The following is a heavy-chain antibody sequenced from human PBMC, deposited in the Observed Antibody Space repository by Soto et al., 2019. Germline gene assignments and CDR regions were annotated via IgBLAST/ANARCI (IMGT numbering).Heavy chain of an antibody. Sequence: ASVKVSCKASGYTFTSYGISWVRQAPGQGLEWMGWISAYNGNTNYAQKLQGRVTMTTDTSTSTAYMELRSLRSDDTAVYYCASNNYDILTGYYYYDYGMDVWGQGTTVTVSS. V-gene: IGHV1-18*04. CDR3: ASNNYDILTGYYYYDYGMDV. D-gene: IGHD3-9*01. J-gene: IGHJ6*02. CDR2: ISAYNGNT. CDR1: GYTFTSYG.